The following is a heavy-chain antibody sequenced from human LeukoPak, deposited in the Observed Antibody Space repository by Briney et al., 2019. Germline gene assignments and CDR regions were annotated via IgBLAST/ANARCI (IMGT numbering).Heavy chain of an antibody. D-gene: IGHD1-26*01. CDR2: ISYDGSNK. V-gene: IGHV3-30*04. CDR1: GFTFSSYA. J-gene: IGHJ4*02. CDR3: ARSGRELR. Sequence: GGSLRLSCAASGFTFSSYAMHWVRQAPGKGLEWVAVISYDGSNKYHADSVKGRFTISRDNSKNTLYLQMNSLRAEDTAVYYCARSGRELRWGQGTLVTVSS.